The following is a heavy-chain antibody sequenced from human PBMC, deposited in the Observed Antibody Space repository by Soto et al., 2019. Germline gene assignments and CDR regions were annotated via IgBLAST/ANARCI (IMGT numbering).Heavy chain of an antibody. CDR3: AKDQASGQGSFDS. CDR1: GFTFNIYG. CDR2: ISYDGSNQ. Sequence: GGSLRLSCAASGFTFNIYGMHWVRQAPDKGLEWVALISYDGSNQYYAGSVKGRFTISRDNSKNTLFLQMNSLRADDTAVYYCAKDQASGQGSFDSWGQGTLVTVSS. J-gene: IGHJ4*02. V-gene: IGHV3-30*18.